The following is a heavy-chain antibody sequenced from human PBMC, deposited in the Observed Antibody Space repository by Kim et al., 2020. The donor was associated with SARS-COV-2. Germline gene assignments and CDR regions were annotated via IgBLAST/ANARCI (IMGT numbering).Heavy chain of an antibody. V-gene: IGHV3-23*01. Sequence: GGSLRLSCAASGFTFSSYAMSWVRQPPGKGLEWVSAISGSGGSTYYADSVKGRFTISRDNSKNTLYLQMNSLRAEDTAVYYCARERGYYYDSSGYYNLPYAFDIWGQGTMVTVSS. D-gene: IGHD3-22*01. CDR2: ISGSGGST. J-gene: IGHJ3*02. CDR3: ARERGYYYDSSGYYNLPYAFDI. CDR1: GFTFSSYA.